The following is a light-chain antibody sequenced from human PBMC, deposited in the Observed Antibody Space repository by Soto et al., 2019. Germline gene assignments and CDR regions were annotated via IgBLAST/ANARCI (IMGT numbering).Light chain of an antibody. J-gene: IGKJ1*01. CDR2: GAS. Sequence: DIVITQSPSTLSVSPGETATLSCRASLRLSTNLAWYQQRPGQAPRLLIYGASTRATGIPARFSGSGSGTEFTLTISSLQSEDFAVYYCQQYYNWPRTFGQGTNVDIK. CDR1: LRLSTN. V-gene: IGKV3D-15*01. CDR3: QQYYNWPRT.